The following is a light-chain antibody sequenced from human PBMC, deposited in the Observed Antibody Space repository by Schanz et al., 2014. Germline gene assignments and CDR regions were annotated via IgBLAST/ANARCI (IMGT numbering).Light chain of an antibody. CDR3: QAWDSSPWV. J-gene: IGLJ3*02. V-gene: IGLV3-1*01. Sequence: VLTQPPSVSVSPGQTASITCSGDKLGDKYACWYQQKPGQSPVLVIYQDSKRPSGIPERFSGSNSGNTDTLTISGTQAMDEADYYCQAWDSSPWVFGGGTKLTVL. CDR1: KLGDKY. CDR2: QDS.